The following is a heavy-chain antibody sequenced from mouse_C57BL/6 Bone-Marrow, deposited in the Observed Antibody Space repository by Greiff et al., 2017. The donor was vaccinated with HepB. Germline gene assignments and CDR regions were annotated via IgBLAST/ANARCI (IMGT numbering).Heavy chain of an antibody. D-gene: IGHD2-5*01. CDR2: IYPGSGST. CDR1: GYTFTSYW. J-gene: IGHJ4*01. Sequence: QVHVKQSGAELVKPGASVKMSCKASGYTFTSYWITWVKQRPGQGLEWIGDIYPGSGSTNYNEKFKSKATLTVDTSSSTAYMQLSSLTSEDSAVYYCARAYYSNSYYAMDYWGQGTSVTVSS. CDR3: ARAYYSNSYYAMDY. V-gene: IGHV1-55*01.